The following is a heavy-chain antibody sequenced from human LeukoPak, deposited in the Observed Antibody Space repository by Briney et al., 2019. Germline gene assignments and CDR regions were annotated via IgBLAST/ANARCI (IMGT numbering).Heavy chain of an antibody. CDR2: IVVGSGNT. CDR3: AAVQVGANYYFDY. D-gene: IGHD1-26*01. CDR1: GFTFTSSA. J-gene: IGHJ4*02. Sequence: SVTVSCKASGFTFTSSAMQWVRQARGQRLEWIGWIVVGSGNTNYAQKFQERVTITRDMSTSRAYMELSSLRSEDTAVYYCAAVQVGANYYFDYWGQGTLVTVSS. V-gene: IGHV1-58*02.